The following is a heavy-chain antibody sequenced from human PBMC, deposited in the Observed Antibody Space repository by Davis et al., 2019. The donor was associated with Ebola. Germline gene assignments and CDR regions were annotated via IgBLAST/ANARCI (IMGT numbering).Heavy chain of an antibody. Sequence: SETLSLTCAVYGFSFSGYYWSWIRQPPGKGLEWIGEINHSGRTNYNPSLKSRVTISVDTSKTQFSLKLSSVTAADTAVYYCARGPYYDILTGYLGDFNWFDPWGQGTLVTVSS. D-gene: IGHD3-9*01. J-gene: IGHJ5*02. CDR1: GFSFSGYY. V-gene: IGHV4-34*01. CDR2: INHSGRT. CDR3: ARGPYYDILTGYLGDFNWFDP.